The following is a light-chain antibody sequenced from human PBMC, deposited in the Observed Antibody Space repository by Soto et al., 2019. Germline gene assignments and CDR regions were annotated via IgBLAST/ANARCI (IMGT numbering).Light chain of an antibody. J-gene: IGKJ4*01. CDR3: EQHSDWPLT. V-gene: IGKV3-11*01. CDR2: DAS. Sequence: EIVLTQSPSTLSLSPGDRATLSCRASQSVSRYLAWYQQKPGKAPRLLIYDASNRATGIPARFSGSGSGTDFTLTISSLEPEDFAVYYCEQHSDWPLTFGGGTKVEIK. CDR1: QSVSRY.